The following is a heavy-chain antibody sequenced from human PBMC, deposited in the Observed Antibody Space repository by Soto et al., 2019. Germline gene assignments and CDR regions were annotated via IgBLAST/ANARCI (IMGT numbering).Heavy chain of an antibody. CDR2: IGVYNNNR. CDR3: ARDQLGARGDY. J-gene: IGHJ4*02. CDR1: GYTFTSYG. V-gene: IGHV1-18*04. Sequence: QVQLVQSGAEVKKPGASVKVSCKASGYTFTSYGISWVRQAPGQGLEWMGWIGVYNNNRNYAQKVQGRVTMTTDTSTSTGYMELRSLISDDTAVYYCARDQLGARGDYWGQGTLVTVSS. D-gene: IGHD3-10*01.